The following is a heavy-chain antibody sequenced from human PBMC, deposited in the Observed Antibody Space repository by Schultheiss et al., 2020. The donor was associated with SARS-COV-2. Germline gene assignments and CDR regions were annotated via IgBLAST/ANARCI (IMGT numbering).Heavy chain of an antibody. CDR1: GGSISSYY. Sequence: ETLSLTCTVSGGSISSYYWSWIRQPAGKGLEWIGRIYTSGSTNYNPSLNSRVTISVDTSKNQFSLKLSSVTAADTAVYYCARDNGGSYPYYYYYGMDVWGRGTAVTVSS. CDR3: ARDNGGSYPYYYYYGMDV. D-gene: IGHD1-26*01. J-gene: IGHJ6*02. V-gene: IGHV4-4*07. CDR2: IYTSGST.